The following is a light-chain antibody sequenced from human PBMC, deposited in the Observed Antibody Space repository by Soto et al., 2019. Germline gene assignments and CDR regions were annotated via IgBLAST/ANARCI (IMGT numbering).Light chain of an antibody. J-gene: IGLJ2*01. CDR3: SSYAYAGSTNLV. Sequence: QSALTQPPSASGSPGQSVTISCTATSGDVGSYNYVSWYQQHPGRAPKLMIYEVSKRPSGVPDRFSGSKSGNTASLTVSGLQAEDEADYYCSSYAYAGSTNLVFGGGTQLTVL. V-gene: IGLV2-8*01. CDR2: EVS. CDR1: SGDVGSYNY.